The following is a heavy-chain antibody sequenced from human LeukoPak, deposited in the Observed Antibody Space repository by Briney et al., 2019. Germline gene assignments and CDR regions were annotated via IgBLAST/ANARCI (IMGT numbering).Heavy chain of an antibody. Sequence: GGSLRLSCAASGFTFSSHWMSWVRQAPGKGLEWVANIKQDGSEKYYVDSVKGRFTISRDNAKNSLYLQMNSLRAEDTAVYYCARVGQWLEYYYYYYMDVWGKGTTVTVSS. J-gene: IGHJ6*03. V-gene: IGHV3-7*01. CDR3: ARVGQWLEYYYYYYMDV. CDR2: IKQDGSEK. D-gene: IGHD6-19*01. CDR1: GFTFSSHW.